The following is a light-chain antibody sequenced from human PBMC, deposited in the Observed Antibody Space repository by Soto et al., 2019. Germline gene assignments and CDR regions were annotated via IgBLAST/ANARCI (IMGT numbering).Light chain of an antibody. CDR2: GAS. CDR1: QSVSSSY. Sequence: EIVLTQSPGTLSLSPGERATLSCRASQSVSSSYLAWYQQKPGQAPRLLIYGASSRATGIPDRFSGSGSGTDFTLTISRLEPEDCAVYYCQQSGRPPWKFGQGTNVDIK. CDR3: QQSGRPPWK. V-gene: IGKV3-20*01. J-gene: IGKJ1*01.